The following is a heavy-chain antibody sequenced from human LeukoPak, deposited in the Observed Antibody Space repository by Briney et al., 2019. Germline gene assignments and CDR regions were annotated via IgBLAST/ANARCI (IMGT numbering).Heavy chain of an antibody. J-gene: IGHJ4*02. V-gene: IGHV3-53*04. CDR1: GFTVSGNY. CDR2: IYSGGST. D-gene: IGHD5-24*01. Sequence: SGGSLRLSCAASGFTVSGNYFIWVRQAPGKGLHWVSLIYSGGSTFYADSVKGRFTISRHNAKNMVYLQMNSLRPEDTAVYYCATVGDAYNYGSYFDNWGQGTLVTVSS. CDR3: ATVGDAYNYGSYFDN.